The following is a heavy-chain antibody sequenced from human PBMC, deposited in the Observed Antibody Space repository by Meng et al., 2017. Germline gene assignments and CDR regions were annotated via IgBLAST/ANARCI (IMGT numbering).Heavy chain of an antibody. J-gene: IGHJ4*02. CDR3: ARGRRFLEWFDY. V-gene: IGHV4-34*01. Sequence: GQLQQGGAGLLKPSATLSLTCAVDGGSFSGYYWSWIRQPPGKGLGWIGEINHSGSTNYNPSLKSRVTISVDTSKNQFSLKLSSVTAADTAVYYCARGRRFLEWFDYWGQGTLVTVSS. D-gene: IGHD3-3*01. CDR1: GGSFSGYY. CDR2: INHSGST.